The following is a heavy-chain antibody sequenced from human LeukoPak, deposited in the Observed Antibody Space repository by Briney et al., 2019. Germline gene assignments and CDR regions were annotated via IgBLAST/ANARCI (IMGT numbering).Heavy chain of an antibody. D-gene: IGHD2-2*02. J-gene: IGHJ4*02. CDR3: ARVGYCSSTSCYRRGMGY. CDR1: GFTFSSYG. CDR2: ISYDGSNK. V-gene: IGHV3-30*03. Sequence: GGSLRLSCAASGFTFSSYGMHWVRQAPGKGLEWVAVISYDGSNKYYADSVKGRFTISRDNSKNTLYLQMNSLGAEDTAVYYCARVGYCSSTSCYRRGMGYWGQGTLVTVSS.